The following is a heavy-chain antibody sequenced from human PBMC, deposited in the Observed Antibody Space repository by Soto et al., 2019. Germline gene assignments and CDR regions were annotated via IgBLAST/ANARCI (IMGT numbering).Heavy chain of an antibody. J-gene: IGHJ1*01. CDR1: GGSISSGGYY. V-gene: IGHV4-31*03. Sequence: QVQLQESGPGLVKPSQTLSLTCTVSGGSISSGGYYWSWIRQHPGKGLEWIGYIYYSGSTYYNPSLQSRVTISVDTSKNQFSLKLSSVTAADTAVYSCAQYSSGWDEYFQHWGQGPLVTVSS. CDR3: AQYSSGWDEYFQH. D-gene: IGHD3-22*01. CDR2: IYYSGST.